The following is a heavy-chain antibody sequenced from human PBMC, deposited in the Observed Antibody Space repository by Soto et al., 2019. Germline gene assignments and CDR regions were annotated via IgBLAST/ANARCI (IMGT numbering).Heavy chain of an antibody. CDR1: GGSISSYY. J-gene: IGHJ6*03. CDR3: ARGGRAAYYYYMGV. Sequence: TSETLSLTCTVSGGSISSYYWSWVRQPPGKGLEWIGYIYYSGSTNYNPSLKSRVTMSVDTSKNQFSLKLSSVTAADTAVYYCARGGRAAYYYYMGVWGNGNTVTVSS. D-gene: IGHD6-13*01. CDR2: IYYSGST. V-gene: IGHV4-59*01.